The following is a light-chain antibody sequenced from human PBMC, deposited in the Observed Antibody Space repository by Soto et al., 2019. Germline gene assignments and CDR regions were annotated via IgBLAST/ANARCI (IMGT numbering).Light chain of an antibody. Sequence: ETVMTQSPGTLSVSPGESATLSCGTSQSVSSYLAWYQQKPGQAPRRLIYGASTRATGIPDRFSGSGSGTEFTLTISYLRPEDSAVYFCQQYHDWVTFGGGTRVEI. J-gene: IGKJ4*01. V-gene: IGKV3D-15*01. CDR3: QQYHDWVT. CDR1: QSVSSY. CDR2: GAS.